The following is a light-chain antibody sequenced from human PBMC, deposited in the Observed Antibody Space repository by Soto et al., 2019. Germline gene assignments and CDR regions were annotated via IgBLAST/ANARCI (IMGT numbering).Light chain of an antibody. J-gene: IGKJ2*01. CDR2: AAS. V-gene: IGKV1-39*01. Sequence: DIQMTQSPSSLTPSVGDRVTITCRASQRISTYLNWYQQKPGKAPKLLIYAASRLQSGVPSSCSGSGSGTDFNLTISSMQPEDFATYYCKQSFCKSPYTFGQGNKLEF. CDR3: KQSFCKSPYT. CDR1: QRISTY.